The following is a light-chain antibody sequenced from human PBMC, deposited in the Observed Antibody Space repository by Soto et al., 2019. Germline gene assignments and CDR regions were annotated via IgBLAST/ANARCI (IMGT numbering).Light chain of an antibody. Sequence: QSALTQPASVSGSPGQSITISCTGTSSDVGGYNYVSWYQQHPGKAPKLMIYDVSDRPSGVSNRLSGSKSGNTASLTISGLQAEDEADYYCSSYTSSNTIIFGGGTQLTV. J-gene: IGLJ2*01. V-gene: IGLV2-14*01. CDR3: SSYTSSNTII. CDR1: SSDVGGYNY. CDR2: DVS.